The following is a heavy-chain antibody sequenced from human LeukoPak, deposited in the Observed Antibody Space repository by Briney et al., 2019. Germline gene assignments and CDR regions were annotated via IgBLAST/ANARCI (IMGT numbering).Heavy chain of an antibody. V-gene: IGHV3-7*01. CDR2: IKQDGSEK. CDR3: ARDFDWLPDLKLNWYFDL. J-gene: IGHJ2*01. D-gene: IGHD3-9*01. Sequence: GGSLRLSCAASGFTFSGYWMNWVRQAPGKGLEWVANIKQDGSEKFYVDSVKGRFIISRDNAKNSLFLQMNSLRAEDTAVYYCARDFDWLPDLKLNWYFDLWGRGTLVTVSS. CDR1: GFTFSGYW.